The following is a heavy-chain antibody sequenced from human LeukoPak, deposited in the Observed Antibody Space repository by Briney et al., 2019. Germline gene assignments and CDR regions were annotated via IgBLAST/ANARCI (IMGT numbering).Heavy chain of an antibody. V-gene: IGHV1-69*04. J-gene: IGHJ6*02. Sequence: SVKVSCKASGGTFSSYAISWVRQAPGQGLEWMGRIIPILGIANYAQKFQGRVTITADKSTSTAYMELSSLRSEDTAVYYCARVHNWNHALGMDVWGQGTTVTVSS. D-gene: IGHD1-14*01. CDR3: ARVHNWNHALGMDV. CDR2: IIPILGIA. CDR1: GGTFSSYA.